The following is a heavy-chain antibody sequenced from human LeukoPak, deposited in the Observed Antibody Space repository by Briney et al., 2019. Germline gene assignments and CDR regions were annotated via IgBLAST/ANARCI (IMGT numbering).Heavy chain of an antibody. CDR2: IQNDGTNE. Sequence: GGSLRLSCAASGFTFSGYGMHWFRQAPAKGPEWVAFIQNDGTNEYFADSVKGRFTISRDNSKNTLYLHMYSLRVEDTALYYCATYSNHFFDYWGQGTLVTLSS. D-gene: IGHD4-11*01. CDR1: GFTFSGYG. V-gene: IGHV3-30*02. J-gene: IGHJ4*02. CDR3: ATYSNHFFDY.